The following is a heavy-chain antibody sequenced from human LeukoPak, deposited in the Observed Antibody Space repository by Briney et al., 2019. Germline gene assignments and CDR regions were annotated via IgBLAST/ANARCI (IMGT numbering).Heavy chain of an antibody. J-gene: IGHJ4*02. CDR3: ARDFRTTGWHTFDY. CDR2: TYYRSKWYN. D-gene: IGHD6-19*01. V-gene: IGHV6-1*01. CDR1: GDSVSSKNGA. Sequence: SQTLSLTCVVSGDSVSSKNGAWNWIRQSPSRGLEWLGRTYYRSKWYNDYAESMEGRMTISQDTSKNQYSLHLNSVTPDDTAVYYCARDFRTTGWHTFDYWGQGTLSPSPQ.